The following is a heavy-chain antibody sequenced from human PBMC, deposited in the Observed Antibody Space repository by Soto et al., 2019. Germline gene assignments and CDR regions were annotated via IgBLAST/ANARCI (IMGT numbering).Heavy chain of an antibody. V-gene: IGHV3-21*01. Sequence: EVQLVESGGGLVKPGGSLRLSCAASGFTFSSYSMNWVRQAPGKGLEWVSSISSSSSYIYYADSVKGRFTISRDNAKNSLDLQMNGLRADDTAVYYCARGVGATTGHFDYWGQGTLVTGSS. CDR3: ARGVGATTGHFDY. D-gene: IGHD1-26*01. J-gene: IGHJ4*02. CDR1: GFTFSSYS. CDR2: ISSSSSYI.